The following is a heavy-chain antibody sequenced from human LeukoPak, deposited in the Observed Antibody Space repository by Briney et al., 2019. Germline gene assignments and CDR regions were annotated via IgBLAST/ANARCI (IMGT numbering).Heavy chain of an antibody. CDR2: ISGSGYST. D-gene: IGHD5-24*01. CDR3: ARGGRMVATTRGSTVD. Sequence: GGSLRLSCVASGFTFSNYAMTWVRQAPGKGLEWVSGISGSGYSTNYADSVKGRFTISRDNYKNTLYLQMNSLRAEDTAVYYCARGGRMVATTRGSTVDWGQGTLVTVSS. V-gene: IGHV3-23*01. CDR1: GFTFSNYA. J-gene: IGHJ4*02.